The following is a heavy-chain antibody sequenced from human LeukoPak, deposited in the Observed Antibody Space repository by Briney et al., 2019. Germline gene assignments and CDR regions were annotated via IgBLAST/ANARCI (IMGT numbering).Heavy chain of an antibody. Sequence: PGGSLRLSCAASGFTFSSYWMSWVRQAPGKGLEWVANIKQDGSEKYYVNSVKGRFTISRDNAKNSLYLQMNSLRAEDTAVYYCARDMEGGQHDYWGQGTLVTVSS. J-gene: IGHJ4*02. CDR1: GFTFSSYW. CDR3: ARDMEGGQHDY. V-gene: IGHV3-7*05. D-gene: IGHD6-13*01. CDR2: IKQDGSEK.